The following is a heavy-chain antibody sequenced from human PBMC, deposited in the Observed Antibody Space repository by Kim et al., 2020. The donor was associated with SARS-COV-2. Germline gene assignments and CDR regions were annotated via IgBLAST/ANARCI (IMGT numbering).Heavy chain of an antibody. CDR2: T. Sequence: TNYNPSLKSRVTISVDKSKNQFSLKLSSVTAADTAVYYWARERDFVGFDYWGQGTLVTVSS. CDR3: ARERDFVGFDY. D-gene: IGHD2-15*01. V-gene: IGHV4-4*02. J-gene: IGHJ4*02.